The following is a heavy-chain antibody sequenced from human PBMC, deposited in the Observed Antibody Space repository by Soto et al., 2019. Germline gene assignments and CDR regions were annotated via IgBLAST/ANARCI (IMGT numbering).Heavy chain of an antibody. Sequence: EVQLLESGGGLVQPGGSLRLSCAASGFTFSSYAMSWVRQAPGKGLEWVSAISGSGGSTYYADSVKGRFTISRDNSNHTLYLQMNSLRAEDTAVYYCAKPLYSSSWSLPFDYWGQGTLVTVSS. J-gene: IGHJ4*02. CDR1: GFTFSSYA. V-gene: IGHV3-23*01. D-gene: IGHD6-13*01. CDR3: AKPLYSSSWSLPFDY. CDR2: ISGSGGST.